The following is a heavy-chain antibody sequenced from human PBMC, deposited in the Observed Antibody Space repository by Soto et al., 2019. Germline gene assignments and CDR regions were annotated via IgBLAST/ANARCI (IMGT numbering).Heavy chain of an antibody. Sequence: SETLSLTCTVSGGSISSSSYYWGWIRQPPGKGLEWIGSIYYSGSTYYNPSLKSRVTISVDTSKNQFSLKLSSVTAADTAVYYCARPVVLQLERHFDYFDYWGQGTLVTVSS. CDR2: IYYSGST. V-gene: IGHV4-39*01. CDR1: GGSISSSSYY. J-gene: IGHJ4*02. CDR3: ARPVVLQLERHFDYFDY. D-gene: IGHD1-1*01.